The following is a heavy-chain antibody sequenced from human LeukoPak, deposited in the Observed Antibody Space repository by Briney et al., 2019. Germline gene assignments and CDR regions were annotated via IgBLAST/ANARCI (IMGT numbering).Heavy chain of an antibody. J-gene: IGHJ3*02. Sequence: GGSLRLSCAASGFTFSSYAMSWVRQAPGKGLEWVANINQIGSEKYYVDSVKGRFTMSRDNAKNSMYLQMNSLRDEDTAVYYCARDKEEMVRAPYAFGIWGQGTMVTVSS. CDR3: ARDKEEMVRAPYAFGI. D-gene: IGHD3-10*01. CDR2: INQIGSEK. V-gene: IGHV3-7*01. CDR1: GFTFSSYA.